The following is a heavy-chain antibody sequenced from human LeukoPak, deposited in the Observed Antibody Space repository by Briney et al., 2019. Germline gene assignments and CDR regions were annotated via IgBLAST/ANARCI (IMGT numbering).Heavy chain of an antibody. D-gene: IGHD5-18*01. CDR3: ARIQLWFGPIDY. CDR2: IYYSGST. CDR1: GGSISSSSYY. V-gene: IGHV4-39*01. J-gene: IGHJ4*02. Sequence: SETLSLTCTVSGGSISSSSYYWGWIRQPPGKGPEWIGSIYYSGSTYYNPSLKSRVTLSVDTSKDQFSLKLSSVTAADTAVYYCARIQLWFGPIDYWGQGTLVTVSS.